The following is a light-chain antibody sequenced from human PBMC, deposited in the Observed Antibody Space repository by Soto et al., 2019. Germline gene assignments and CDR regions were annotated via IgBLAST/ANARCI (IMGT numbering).Light chain of an antibody. J-gene: IGLJ2*01. CDR3: SSYTTNRTLV. CDR1: SGDVGRYDS. V-gene: IGLV2-14*01. Sequence: QSALTQPASVSGSPGQSLTISCTGTSGDVGRYDSVSWYKHRPGKVPELIIFSDRFSGSKSGNTASLTISGLQAEDEADYYCSSYTTNRTLVFGGGTKVTVL.